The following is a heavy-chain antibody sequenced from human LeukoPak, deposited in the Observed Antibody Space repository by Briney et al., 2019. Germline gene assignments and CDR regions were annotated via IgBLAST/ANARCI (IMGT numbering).Heavy chain of an antibody. Sequence: PGGSLRLSCAASGFTFSSYAMHWVRQAPGKGLEWAAVISYDGSNKYYADSVKGRFTISRDNSKNTLYLQMNSLRAEDTAVYYCARDQIVVVTAIVVYYYGMDVWGQGTTVTVSS. V-gene: IGHV3-30*04. D-gene: IGHD2-21*02. J-gene: IGHJ6*02. CDR1: GFTFSSYA. CDR3: ARDQIVVVTAIVVYYYGMDV. CDR2: ISYDGSNK.